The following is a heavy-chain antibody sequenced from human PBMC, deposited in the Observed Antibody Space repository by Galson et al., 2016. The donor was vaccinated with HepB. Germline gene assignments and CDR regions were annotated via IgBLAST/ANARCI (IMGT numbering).Heavy chain of an antibody. Sequence: SLRLSCAASGLSFSNFWMSWVRQAPGKGLEWVANIKPDGSEKDYGDSVKGRFTISRDNVKNSLYLQMNSLRAEDTAVYFCSRERRGNSGFYYFDYWDQGTLVTVSS. CDR1: GLSFSNFW. D-gene: IGHD2/OR15-2a*01. V-gene: IGHV3-7*01. CDR2: IKPDGSEK. CDR3: SRERRGNSGFYYFDY. J-gene: IGHJ4*02.